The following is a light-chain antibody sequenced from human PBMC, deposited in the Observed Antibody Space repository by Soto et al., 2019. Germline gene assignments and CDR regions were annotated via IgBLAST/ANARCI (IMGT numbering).Light chain of an antibody. V-gene: IGLV2-14*03. CDR3: NSYTGSSSPYV. CDR1: SSGLGAYNY. CDR2: DVT. J-gene: IGLJ1*01. Sequence: QSVLTQPASVSGSPGQSITISCTGTSSGLGAYNYVCWYQQHPGKAPKLMIYDVTNRPSGVSSRFSGSKPRNTASLTISGLQAEDEADYYCNSYTGSSSPYVFGTGTKVTVL.